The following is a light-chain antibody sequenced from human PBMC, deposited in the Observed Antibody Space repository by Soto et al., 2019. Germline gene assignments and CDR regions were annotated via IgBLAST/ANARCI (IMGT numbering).Light chain of an antibody. CDR1: QSVSSN. Sequence: VMTQSPATLSVSPGERATLSCRASQSVSSNFAWYQQTPGQAPRLLVYDTSTRATGVPTRFSGSRSGAEFTLTINSLQSEDFAVYYCQPYNNWPLTFGGGTKVDIK. CDR2: DTS. CDR3: QPYNNWPLT. V-gene: IGKV3-15*01. J-gene: IGKJ4*01.